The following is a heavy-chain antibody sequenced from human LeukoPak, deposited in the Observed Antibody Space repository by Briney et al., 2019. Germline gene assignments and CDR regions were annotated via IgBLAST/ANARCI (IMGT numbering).Heavy chain of an antibody. CDR3: ARAGLPVDDYYYYGMDV. J-gene: IGHJ6*02. D-gene: IGHD3-16*01. Sequence: QPGGSLRLSCAASGFTFSSYGMHWVRQAPGKGLEWVAVIWYDGSNKYYADSVKGRFTISRDNSKNTLYLQMNSLRAEDTAVYYCARAGLPVDDYYYYGMDVWGQGTTVTVSS. CDR2: IWYDGSNK. V-gene: IGHV3-33*01. CDR1: GFTFSSYG.